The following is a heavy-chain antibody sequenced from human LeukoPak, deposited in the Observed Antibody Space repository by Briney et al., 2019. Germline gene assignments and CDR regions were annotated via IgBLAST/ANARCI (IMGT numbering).Heavy chain of an antibody. D-gene: IGHD3-10*02. Sequence: AGGSQRLSCAASGFQFSNYWMTWVRQAPGKGLEWVSYISSSGSTIYYADSVKGRFTISRDNAKNSLYLQMNSLRAEDTAVYYCAELGITMIGGVWGKGTTVTISS. CDR3: AELGITMIGGV. V-gene: IGHV3-48*04. CDR1: GFQFSNYW. J-gene: IGHJ6*04. CDR2: ISSSGSTI.